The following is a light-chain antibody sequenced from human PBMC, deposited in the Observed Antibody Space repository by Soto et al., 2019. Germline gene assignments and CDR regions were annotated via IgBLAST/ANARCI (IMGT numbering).Light chain of an antibody. CDR2: EGF. V-gene: IGLV2-23*01. CDR1: SSDVGGSGL. Sequence: QSALTQPASGSGSPGQSITISCTGTSSDVGGSGLVSWYQFHPGKDPKLLIFEGFKRPSGVSNRFSGSKSGSTASLTISGLQAQDEADYYCCSYAGRTTWDVVFGGGTKLTGL. CDR3: CSYAGRTTWDVV. J-gene: IGLJ2*01.